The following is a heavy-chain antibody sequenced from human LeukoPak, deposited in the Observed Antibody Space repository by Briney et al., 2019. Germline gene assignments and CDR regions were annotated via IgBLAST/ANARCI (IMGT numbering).Heavy chain of an antibody. CDR3: ARLRSGYSSGWYYYYGMDV. V-gene: IGHV3-30-3*01. CDR1: GFTFSSYA. CDR2: ISYDGSNK. D-gene: IGHD6-19*01. Sequence: PGGSLRLSCAASGFTFSSYAMRWVRQAPGKGLEWVAVISYDGSNKYYADSVKGRFTISRDNSKNTLYLQMNSLRAEDTAVYYCARLRSGYSSGWYYYYGMDVWGQGTTVTVSS. J-gene: IGHJ6*02.